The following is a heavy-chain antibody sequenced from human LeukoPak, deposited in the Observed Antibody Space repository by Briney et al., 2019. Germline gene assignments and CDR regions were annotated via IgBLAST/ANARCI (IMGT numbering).Heavy chain of an antibody. V-gene: IGHV3-21*01. CDR3: ATPMLGYCSSTSCFSFDC. Sequence: GGSLRLSCAASGFTFNKYSMNWVRQAPGKGLEWVSSISSSSSYIYYADSVKGRFTISRDNAKNSLYLQMNSLRAEDTAVYYCATPMLGYCSSTSCFSFDCWGQGTLVTVSS. CDR2: ISSSSSYI. CDR1: GFTFNKYS. J-gene: IGHJ4*02. D-gene: IGHD2-2*01.